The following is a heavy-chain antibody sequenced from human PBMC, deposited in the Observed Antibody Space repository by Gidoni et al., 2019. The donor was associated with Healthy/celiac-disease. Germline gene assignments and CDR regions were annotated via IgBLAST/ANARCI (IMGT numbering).Heavy chain of an antibody. CDR3: ARGRYCSGGSCSGVSWFDP. D-gene: IGHD2-15*01. Sequence: QVQLQQWGAGLLQPSETLSLTCAVSGGSFSGYYWSWIRQPPGKGLEWIGEINHSGSTNYNPSLKSRVTISVDTSKNQFSLKLSSVTAADTAVYYCARGRYCSGGSCSGVSWFDPWGQGTLVTVSS. CDR1: GGSFSGYY. CDR2: INHSGST. J-gene: IGHJ5*02. V-gene: IGHV4-34*01.